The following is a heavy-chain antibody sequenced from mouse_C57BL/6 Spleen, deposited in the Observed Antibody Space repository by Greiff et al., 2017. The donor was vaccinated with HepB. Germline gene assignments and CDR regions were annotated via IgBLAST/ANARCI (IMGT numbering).Heavy chain of an antibody. CDR3: ARPDYYGSSYEWFAY. V-gene: IGHV5-12*01. CDR2: ISNGGGST. J-gene: IGHJ3*01. Sequence: EVKVVESGGGLVQPGGSLKLSCAASGFTFSDYYMYWVRQTPEKRLEWVAYISNGGGSTYYPDTVKGRFTISRDNAKNTLYLQMSRLKSEDTAMYYCARPDYYGSSYEWFAYWGQGTLVTVSA. D-gene: IGHD1-1*01. CDR1: GFTFSDYY.